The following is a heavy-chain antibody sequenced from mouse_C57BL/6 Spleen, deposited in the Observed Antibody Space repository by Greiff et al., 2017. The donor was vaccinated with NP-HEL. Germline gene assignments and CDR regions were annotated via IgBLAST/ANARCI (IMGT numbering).Heavy chain of an antibody. Sequence: EVHLVESGGDLVKPGGSLKLSCAASGFTFSSYGMSWVRQTPDKRLEWVATISSGGSYNYYPDSVKGRFTISRDNAKNTLYLQMSSLKSEDTAMYYCARHDDVYHYAMDYWGQGTSVTVSS. V-gene: IGHV5-6*01. CDR2: ISSGGSYN. CDR1: GFTFSSYG. CDR3: ARHDDVYHYAMDY. J-gene: IGHJ4*01. D-gene: IGHD2-3*01.